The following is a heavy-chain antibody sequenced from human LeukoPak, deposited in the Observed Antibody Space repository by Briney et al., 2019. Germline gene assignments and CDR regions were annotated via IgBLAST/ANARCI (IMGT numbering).Heavy chain of an antibody. D-gene: IGHD3-22*01. CDR2: IYTSGST. CDR1: GGSISSYY. J-gene: IGHJ4*02. V-gene: IGHV4-4*07. CDR3: ARVFFWGSGYYFDY. Sequence: SETLSLTCTVSGGSISSYYWSWIRQPAGKGLEWIGRIYTSGSTNYNPSLKSRVTMSVDTSKNQFSLKLSSVTAADTAVYYCARVFFWGSGYYFDYWGRGALVTVSS.